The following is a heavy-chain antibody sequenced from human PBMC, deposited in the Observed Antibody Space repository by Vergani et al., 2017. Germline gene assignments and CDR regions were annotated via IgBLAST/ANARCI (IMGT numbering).Heavy chain of an antibody. V-gene: IGHV4-39*07. CDR1: GGSISSSSYY. D-gene: IGHD1-1*01. CDR3: ARGVERNWFDP. Sequence: QLQLQESGPGLVTPSETLSLTCTVSGGSISSSSYYWGWIRQPPGKGLEWIGSIYYSGSTYYNPSLKSRVTISVDTSKNQFSLKLSSVTAADTAVYYCARGVERNWFDPWGQGTLVTVSS. CDR2: IYYSGST. J-gene: IGHJ5*02.